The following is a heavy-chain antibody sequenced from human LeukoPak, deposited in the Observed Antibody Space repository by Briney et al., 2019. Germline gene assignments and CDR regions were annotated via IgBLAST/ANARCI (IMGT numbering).Heavy chain of an antibody. V-gene: IGHV3-53*01. CDR3: ARDLPSYGSVPYYMDV. D-gene: IGHD3-10*01. Sequence: PGGSLRLSCAASGFTVSSNYMSWVRQAPGKGLEWVSVIYSGGSTYYADSVEGRFTISRDNSKNTLYLQMNSLRAEDTAVYYCARDLPSYGSVPYYMDVWGKGTTVTVSS. J-gene: IGHJ6*03. CDR2: IYSGGST. CDR1: GFTVSSNY.